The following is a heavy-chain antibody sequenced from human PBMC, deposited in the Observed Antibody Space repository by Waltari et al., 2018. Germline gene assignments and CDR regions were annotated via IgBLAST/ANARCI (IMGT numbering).Heavy chain of an antibody. Sequence: QVQLVQSGAEVKKPGASVKVSCKASGYTFTSYAMHWVRQAPGQRLEWMGWINACNGNTKYSQEFQGRVTITRDTSASTAYMELSSLRSEDMAVYYCARADKAYGSGSSFDYWGQGTLVTVSS. J-gene: IGHJ4*02. CDR2: INACNGNT. V-gene: IGHV1-3*03. D-gene: IGHD3-10*01. CDR1: GYTFTSYA. CDR3: ARADKAYGSGSSFDY.